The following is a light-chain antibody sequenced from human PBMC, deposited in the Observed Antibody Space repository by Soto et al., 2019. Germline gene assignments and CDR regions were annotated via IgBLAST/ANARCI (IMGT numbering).Light chain of an antibody. J-gene: IGLJ1*01. V-gene: IGLV2-23*01. CDR1: SSDVGSYNL. CDR3: CSYAGSFYV. CDR2: EGS. Sequence: QSVLTQPASVSGSPGQSITISCTGPSSDVGSYNLVSWYQQHPGKAPKLMIYEGSKRPSGVSNRFSGSKSGNTASLTISGLQAEDEADYYCCSYAGSFYVFGTGTKLTVL.